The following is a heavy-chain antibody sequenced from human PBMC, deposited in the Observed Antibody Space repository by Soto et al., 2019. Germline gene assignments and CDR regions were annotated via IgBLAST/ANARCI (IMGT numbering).Heavy chain of an antibody. CDR3: AKGTLGRCSGSTCYPFDS. Sequence: GGSLRLSCAASGFTFSNYAMNWVRQAPGKRLEWVSSITDDAVHTYHTDSVKGRFTISRDNSRNTLYLQMNSLRAEDTAVFYCAKGTLGRCSGSTCYPFDSWGQGILVTVSS. J-gene: IGHJ4*02. V-gene: IGHV3-23*01. D-gene: IGHD2-15*01. CDR2: ITDDAVHT. CDR1: GFTFSNYA.